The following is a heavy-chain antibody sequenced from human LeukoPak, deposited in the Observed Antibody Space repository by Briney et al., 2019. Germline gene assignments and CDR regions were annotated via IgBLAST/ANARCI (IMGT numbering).Heavy chain of an antibody. J-gene: IGHJ3*02. CDR1: GYKFSSYG. D-gene: IGHD3-22*01. V-gene: IGHV1-18*01. Sequence: GASVKVSCKASGYKFSSYGISWVRQAPGQGLELMGWISAYNGNTNYAHKFQGRVIMTTDTSTITAYMELRSLRSDDTAVHYCARAGGYGYSDTNGSYYDDAYDIWGQGTTVTVSS. CDR2: ISAYNGNT. CDR3: ARAGGYGYSDTNGSYYDDAYDI.